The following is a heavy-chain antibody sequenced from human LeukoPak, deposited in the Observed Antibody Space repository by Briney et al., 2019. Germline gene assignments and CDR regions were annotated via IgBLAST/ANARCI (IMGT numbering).Heavy chain of an antibody. V-gene: IGHV1-2*02. J-gene: IGHJ5*02. CDR2: INPNSGGT. D-gene: IGHD3-9*01. Sequence: ASVKVSCKASGYTFTSYGISWVRQAPGQGLEWMGWINPNSGGTNYAQKFQGRVTMTRDTSISTAYMELSRLRSDDTAVYYCARDAASYYDILTGYKNWFDPWGQGTLVTVSS. CDR3: ARDAASYYDILTGYKNWFDP. CDR1: GYTFTSYG.